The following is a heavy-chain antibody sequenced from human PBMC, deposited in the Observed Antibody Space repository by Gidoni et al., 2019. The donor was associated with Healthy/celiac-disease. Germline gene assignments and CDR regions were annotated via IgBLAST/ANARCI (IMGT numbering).Heavy chain of an antibody. CDR3: ARFRDSRGGDY. D-gene: IGHD3-22*01. CDR2: INHSGST. V-gene: IGHV4-34*01. CDR1: GGSFSGYY. Sequence: QVQLQQWGAGLLKPSETLSLTCAVYGGSFSGYYWSWIRQPPGKGLEWIGEINHSGSTNYNPSLKSRVTISVDTSKNQFSLKLSSVTAADTAVYYCARFRDSRGGDYWGQGTLVTVSS. J-gene: IGHJ4*02.